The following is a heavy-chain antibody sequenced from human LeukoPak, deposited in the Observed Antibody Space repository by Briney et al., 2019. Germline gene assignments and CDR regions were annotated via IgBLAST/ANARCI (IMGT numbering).Heavy chain of an antibody. D-gene: IGHD3-16*01. J-gene: IGHJ4*02. V-gene: IGHV4-39*01. Sequence: ASETLSLTCTVSGGSISSSSYYWGWIRQPPGKGLEWIGSIYYSGSTYYNPSLKSRVTISVDTSKNQFSLKLSSVTAADTAVCYCAMGFDYWGQGTLVTVSS. CDR1: GGSISSSSYY. CDR2: IYYSGST. CDR3: AMGFDY.